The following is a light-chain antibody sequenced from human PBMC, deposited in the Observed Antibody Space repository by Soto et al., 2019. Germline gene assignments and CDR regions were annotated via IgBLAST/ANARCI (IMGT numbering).Light chain of an antibody. CDR1: SSDVGGYNY. CDR2: EVS. J-gene: IGLJ1*01. Sequence: QSVLTQPASVSGSPGQSITISCTGTSSDVGGYNYVSWYQQHPGKAPKLMIYEVSNRPSGVSNRFSGSKSGNTASLTISGLQAEDEADYYCSSYTSSSTPRVFXTGTKV. V-gene: IGLV2-14*01. CDR3: SSYTSSSTPRV.